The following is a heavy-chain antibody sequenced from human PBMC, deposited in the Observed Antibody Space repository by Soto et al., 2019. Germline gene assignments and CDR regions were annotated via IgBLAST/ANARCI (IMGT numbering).Heavy chain of an antibody. D-gene: IGHD3-16*01. CDR3: ARHGAAIPSNFDY. CDR2: IYYSGST. J-gene: IGHJ4*02. V-gene: IGHV4-59*08. CDR1: GGSINSYY. Sequence: SETLSLTCTVSGGSINSYYWSWIRQPPGKGLEWIGHIYYSGSTTYNPSLKSRVTISVDTSKNQFSLKLNSVTAADTAVYYCARHGAAIPSNFDYWGQGTLVTVSS.